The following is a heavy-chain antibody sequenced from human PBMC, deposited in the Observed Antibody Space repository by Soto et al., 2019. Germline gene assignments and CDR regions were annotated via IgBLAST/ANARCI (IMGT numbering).Heavy chain of an antibody. V-gene: IGHV3-7*05. CDR1: GFTFSSYW. Sequence: EVLLVQSGGGLVQPGGSLRLSCAASGFTFSSYWMSWVRQAPGKGLEWVANIKGDEGQKYYVDSVKGRFTISRDNANNSLYLQMNSLRAEDTALYYCVRDTSSGWSFDHWGQGAPVTVSS. D-gene: IGHD6-19*01. CDR2: IKGDEGQK. J-gene: IGHJ4*02. CDR3: VRDTSSGWSFDH.